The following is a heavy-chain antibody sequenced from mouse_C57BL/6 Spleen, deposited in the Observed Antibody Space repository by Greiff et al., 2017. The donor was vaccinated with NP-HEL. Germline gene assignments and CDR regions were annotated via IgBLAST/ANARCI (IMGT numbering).Heavy chain of an antibody. CDR3: ARVPYYHGGGTAY. D-gene: IGHD1-1*01. J-gene: IGHJ3*01. V-gene: IGHV1-7*01. CDR1: GYTFTSYW. CDR2: INPSSGYT. Sequence: VQGVESGAELAKPGASVKLSCKASGYTFTSYWMHWVKQRPGQGLEWIGYINPSSGYTKYNQKFKDKATLTADKSSSTAYMQLSSLTYEDSAVYYCARVPYYHGGGTAYWGQGTLVTVSA.